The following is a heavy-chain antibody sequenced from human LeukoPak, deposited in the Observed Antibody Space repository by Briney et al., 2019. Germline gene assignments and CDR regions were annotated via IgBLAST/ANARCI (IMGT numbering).Heavy chain of an antibody. CDR1: AVTVSSRRYD. J-gene: IGHJ3*02. CDR2: IYYSGST. CDR3: ARGATFDAFDI. V-gene: IGHV4-39*07. Sequence: SETLSCTSTGSAVTVSSRRYDWRWPRQAPGKGREWIGSIYYSGSTYYNPSLKSRVTISVDTSKNQFSLKLSSVTAADTAVYYCARGATFDAFDIWGQGTMVTVSS.